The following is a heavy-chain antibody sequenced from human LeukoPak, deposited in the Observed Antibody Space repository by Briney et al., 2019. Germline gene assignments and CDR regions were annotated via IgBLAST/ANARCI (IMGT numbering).Heavy chain of an antibody. D-gene: IGHD4-17*01. V-gene: IGHV1-18*01. CDR2: ISAYNGNI. CDR1: GYTFTSYG. Sequence: ASVKVSCKASGYTFTSYGISWVRQAPGQGLEWMGWISAYNGNINYAQKLQGRVTMTTDTSTSTAYMELRSLRSDDTAVYYCARVEDDYGDSSYDYWGQGTLVTVSS. CDR3: ARVEDDYGDSSYDY. J-gene: IGHJ4*02.